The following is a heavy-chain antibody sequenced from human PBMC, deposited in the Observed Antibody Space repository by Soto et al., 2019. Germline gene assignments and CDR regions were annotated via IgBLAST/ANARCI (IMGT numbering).Heavy chain of an antibody. D-gene: IGHD1-7*01. CDR1: GGSSRNGGYY. CDR2: IYYSGTS. J-gene: IGHJ6*02. CDR3: ARDRVTGTTHYYYYGMDV. Sequence: SEPLSRTCTVSGGSSRNGGYYWTWIRQHPWKGLEWIGYIYYSGTSYYNPSLKSRVSMSLDTSENQFSLQLSSVTAADTAVYYCARDRVTGTTHYYYYGMDVWGQGTTVTVSS. V-gene: IGHV4-31*03.